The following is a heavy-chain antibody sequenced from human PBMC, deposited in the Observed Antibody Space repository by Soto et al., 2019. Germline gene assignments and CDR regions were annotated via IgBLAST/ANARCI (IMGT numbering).Heavy chain of an antibody. CDR3: AKDMQHSGYDPQIDY. D-gene: IGHD5-12*01. J-gene: IGHJ4*02. CDR2: ISWNSGSI. V-gene: IGHV3-9*01. Sequence: EVQLVESGGGLVQPGRSVRLSCAASGFTFDDYAMHWVRQPPGKGLEWVSGISWNSGSITYADSVRGRFTISRDNAKNSLYLQINSLRGEDTAFYYCAKDMQHSGYDPQIDYWGQGTLGTVSS. CDR1: GFTFDDYA.